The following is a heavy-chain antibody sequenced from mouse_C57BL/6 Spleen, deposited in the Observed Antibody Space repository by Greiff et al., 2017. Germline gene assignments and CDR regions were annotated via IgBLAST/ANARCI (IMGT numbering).Heavy chain of an antibody. Sequence: EVMLVESGGGLVQPGGSLKLSCAASGFTFSDYYMYWVRQTPEKRLEWVAYISNGGGSTYYPDTVKGRFTISRDNAKNTLYLQMSRLKSEDTAMYYCARQRLYWYFDVWGTGTTVTVSS. CDR2: ISNGGGST. CDR3: ARQRLYWYFDV. V-gene: IGHV5-12*01. CDR1: GFTFSDYY. J-gene: IGHJ1*03.